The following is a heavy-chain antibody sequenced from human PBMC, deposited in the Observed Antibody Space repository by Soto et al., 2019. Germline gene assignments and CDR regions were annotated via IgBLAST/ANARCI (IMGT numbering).Heavy chain of an antibody. V-gene: IGHV3-23*01. Sequence: GGSLRLSCAASGFTFSSYAMSWVRQAPGKGLEWVSAISGSGGSTYYADSVKGRFTISRDNSKNTLYLQMNSLRAEYTAVYYCAKVSSYCSSTSCWLDDAFDIWGQGTMVTVSS. CDR2: ISGSGGST. CDR3: AKVSSYCSSTSCWLDDAFDI. D-gene: IGHD2-2*01. CDR1: GFTFSSYA. J-gene: IGHJ3*02.